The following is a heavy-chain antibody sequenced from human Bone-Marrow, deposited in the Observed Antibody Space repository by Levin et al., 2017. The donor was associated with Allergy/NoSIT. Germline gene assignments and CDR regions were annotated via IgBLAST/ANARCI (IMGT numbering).Heavy chain of an antibody. Sequence: GGSLRLSCAASGFTFSKAWMSWVRQAPGKGLEWVGRIQSKTDGETTDSAAPVKGRFTISRDDSENTLYLQMNSLKTEDTAVYFCVTESHSPYQLLSWGQGTLVTVSS. CDR2: IQSKTDGETT. J-gene: IGHJ5*02. CDR3: VTESHSPYQLLS. CDR1: GFTFSKAW. V-gene: IGHV3-15*01. D-gene: IGHD2-2*01.